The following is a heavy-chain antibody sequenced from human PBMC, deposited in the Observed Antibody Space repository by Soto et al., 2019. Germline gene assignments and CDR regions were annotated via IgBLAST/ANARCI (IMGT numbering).Heavy chain of an antibody. CDR1: GFSLTTSGVG. V-gene: IGHV2-5*02. D-gene: IGHD5-18*01. J-gene: IGHJ5*02. Sequence: QITLKESGPMLVKPTQALTLTCTCSGFSLTTSGVGVGWIRQPPGKALEWLALVYWDDDKRYSPSLTNRLTRSRDTSKNQVVLTLTNVDPTDTGTYFCAHKGGFGYPESWCQGSMVTVSS. CDR2: VYWDDDK. CDR3: AHKGGFGYPES.